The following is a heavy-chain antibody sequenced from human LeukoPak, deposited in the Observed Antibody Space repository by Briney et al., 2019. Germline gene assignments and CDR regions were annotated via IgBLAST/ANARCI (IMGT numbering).Heavy chain of an antibody. CDR3: TTDDTYYDILTGYFTDY. V-gene: IGHV3-15*01. J-gene: IGHJ4*02. Sequence: AGGSLRLSCAASGFTLGNAWMSWVRQAPGKGLEWVGRIKSKTDGGTTDYAAPVKGRFTISRDDSKNTLYLQMNSLKTEDTAVYYCTTDDTYYDILTGYFTDYWGQGTLVTVSS. D-gene: IGHD3-9*01. CDR1: GFTLGNAW. CDR2: IKSKTDGGTT.